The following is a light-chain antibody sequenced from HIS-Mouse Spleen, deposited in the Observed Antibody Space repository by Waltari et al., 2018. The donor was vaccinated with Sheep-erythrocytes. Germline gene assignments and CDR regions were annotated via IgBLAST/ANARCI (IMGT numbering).Light chain of an antibody. CDR3: SSYTSSSTLVV. CDR2: DVI. CDR1: SSDVGGYNY. V-gene: IGLV2-14*03. Sequence: QSALTQPASVSGSPGQSITISCTGTSSDVGGYNYVSWYQQHPGKAPKPMIYDVINRPSGVSNRFSGSKSGNTASLTISGLQAEDEADYYCSSYTSSSTLVVFGGGTKLTVL. J-gene: IGLJ2*01.